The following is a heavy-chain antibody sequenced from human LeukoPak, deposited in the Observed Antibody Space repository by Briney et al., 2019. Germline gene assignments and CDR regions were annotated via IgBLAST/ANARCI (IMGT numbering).Heavy chain of an antibody. Sequence: KPSETPSLTCTFPGVSTSSYYWSWIRQPPGKGLEWIGYIYYSGSTNYNASLKSRVTISIDTSKNQFSLKLSSVTAADTAVYYCARHLDGYKDYWGQGTLVTVSS. CDR3: ARHLDGYKDY. CDR1: GVSTSSYY. D-gene: IGHD5-24*01. J-gene: IGHJ4*02. V-gene: IGHV4-59*01. CDR2: IYYSGST.